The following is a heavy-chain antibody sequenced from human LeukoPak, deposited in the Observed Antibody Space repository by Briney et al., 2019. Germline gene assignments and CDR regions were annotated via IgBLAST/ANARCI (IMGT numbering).Heavy chain of an antibody. D-gene: IGHD1-26*01. CDR2: IRSKAYGGTT. V-gene: IGHV3-49*04. J-gene: IGHJ4*02. Sequence: PGGSLRLSCTASGFTFGDYAMSWVRQAPGKGLEWVGFIRSKAYGGTTEYAASVKGRFTISRDDSKSIAYLQMNSLKTEDTAVYYCTRAGGDYWGQGTLVAVSS. CDR3: TRAGGDY. CDR1: GFTFGDYA.